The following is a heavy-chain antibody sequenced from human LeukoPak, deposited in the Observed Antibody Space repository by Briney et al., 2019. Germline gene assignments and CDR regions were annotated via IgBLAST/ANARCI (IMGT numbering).Heavy chain of an antibody. J-gene: IGHJ5*01. CDR3: AREGLTGSTNWFDS. CDR1: GFTFSSYG. Sequence: SGGSLRLSCVVSGFTFSSYGMHWVRQTPGKGLECVAVIWDDGGTKYYSDSVKGRFTISRDSAKSTLYFEMNSLRAEDPAVYYCAREGLTGSTNWFDSWGQGTLATVSS. V-gene: IGHV3-33*01. D-gene: IGHD3-9*01. CDR2: IWDDGGTK.